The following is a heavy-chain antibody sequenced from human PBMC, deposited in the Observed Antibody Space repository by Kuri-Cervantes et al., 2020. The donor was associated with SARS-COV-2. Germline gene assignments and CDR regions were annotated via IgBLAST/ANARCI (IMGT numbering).Heavy chain of an antibody. J-gene: IGHJ6*03. CDR1: GYSISSGYY. Sequence: GSLRLSCAVSGYSISSGYYWGWIRQPPGKGLEWIGSIYHSGSTYYNPSLKSRVTISVDTSKNQFSLKLSSVTAADTAVYYCALRTLPWYYYYMDVSGKGTTVTVSS. CDR2: IYHSGST. CDR3: ALRTLPWYYYYMDV. V-gene: IGHV4-38-2*01. D-gene: IGHD3/OR15-3a*01.